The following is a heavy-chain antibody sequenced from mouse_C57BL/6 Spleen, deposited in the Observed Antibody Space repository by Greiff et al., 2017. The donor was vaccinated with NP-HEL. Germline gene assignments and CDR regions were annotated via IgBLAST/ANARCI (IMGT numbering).Heavy chain of an antibody. Sequence: VQLQQSGAELARPGASVKLSCKASGYTFTSYGISWVKQRTGQGLEWIGEIYPRSGNTYYNEKFKGKATLTADKSSSTAYMELRSLTSEDSAVYFCARPTITTVVAKNYYAMDYWGQGTSVTVSS. V-gene: IGHV1-81*01. D-gene: IGHD1-1*01. J-gene: IGHJ4*01. CDR1: GYTFTSYG. CDR3: ARPTITTVVAKNYYAMDY. CDR2: IYPRSGNT.